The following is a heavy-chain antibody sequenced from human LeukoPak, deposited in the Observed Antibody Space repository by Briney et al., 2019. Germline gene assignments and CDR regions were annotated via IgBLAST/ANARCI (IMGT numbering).Heavy chain of an antibody. D-gene: IGHD3-9*01. CDR3: AKDPDWS. V-gene: IGHV3-30*18. J-gene: IGHJ5*02. Sequence: ALRLSCAASGFTFSDYWMTWVRQAPGKGLEWVAVISYDGSNKYYADSVKGRFTISRDNSKNTLYLQMNSLRAEDTAVYYCAKDPDWSWGQGTLVTVSS. CDR2: ISYDGSNK. CDR1: GFTFSDYW.